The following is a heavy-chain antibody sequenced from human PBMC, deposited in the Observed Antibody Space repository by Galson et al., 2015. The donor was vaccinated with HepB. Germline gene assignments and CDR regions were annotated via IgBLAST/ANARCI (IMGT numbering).Heavy chain of an antibody. J-gene: IGHJ4*02. CDR2: IDWDDDK. Sequence: PALVKPTQTLTLTCTFSGFSLSTSGMCVSWIRQPPGKALEWLALIDWDDDKYYSTSLKTRLTISKDTSKNQVVLTMTNMDPVDTATYYCARSIYYDSSGVLLTDYWGQGTLVTVSS. CDR1: GFSLSTSGMC. D-gene: IGHD3-22*01. V-gene: IGHV2-70*01. CDR3: ARSIYYDSSGVLLTDY.